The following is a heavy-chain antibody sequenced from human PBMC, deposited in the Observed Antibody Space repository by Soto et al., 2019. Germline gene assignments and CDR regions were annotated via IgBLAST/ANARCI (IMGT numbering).Heavy chain of an antibody. CDR1: GFTFSSYG. D-gene: IGHD3-16*01. CDR2: IWYDGSNK. Sequence: QVQLVESGGGVVQPGRSLRLSCAASGFTFSSYGMHWVRQAPGKGLEWVAVIWYDGSNKYYADSVKGRFTISRDNSKNTLYLQMNSLRAEDTAVYYCARDGLLGGGDVPYWGQGTLVTVSS. V-gene: IGHV3-33*01. CDR3: ARDGLLGGGDVPY. J-gene: IGHJ4*02.